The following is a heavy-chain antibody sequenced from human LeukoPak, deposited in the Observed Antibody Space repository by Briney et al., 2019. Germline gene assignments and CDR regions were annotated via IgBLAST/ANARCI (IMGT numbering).Heavy chain of an antibody. CDR1: GFTFRSYV. D-gene: IGHD1-26*01. CDR2: ISGSSGST. Sequence: GGSLRLSCAASGFTFRSYVLSWVRQVPGKGLEWVSGISGSSGSTYYADSVKGRFTISRDNSKNTLYLQMNSLRAEDTAVYYCARSDTRGAYSYYAMDVWGQGTTVTVSS. CDR3: ARSDTRGAYSYYAMDV. J-gene: IGHJ6*02. V-gene: IGHV3-23*01.